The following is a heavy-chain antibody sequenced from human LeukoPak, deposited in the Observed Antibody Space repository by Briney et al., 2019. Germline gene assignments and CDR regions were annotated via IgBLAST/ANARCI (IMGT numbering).Heavy chain of an antibody. CDR3: AREKLQLPYTSYYYYGMDV. Sequence: PSETLSLTCAVYGGSFSGSYWSWIRQPPGKGLEWVGEINHSGSTNYNPSLKSRVTISVDTSKNQFSLKLSSVTAADTAVYYCAREKLQLPYTSYYYYGMDVWGQGTTVTVSS. V-gene: IGHV4-34*01. D-gene: IGHD2-2*01. J-gene: IGHJ6*02. CDR1: GGSFSGSY. CDR2: INHSGST.